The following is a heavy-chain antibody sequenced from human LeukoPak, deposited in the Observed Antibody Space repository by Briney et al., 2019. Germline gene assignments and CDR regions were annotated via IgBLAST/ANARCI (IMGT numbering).Heavy chain of an antibody. J-gene: IGHJ4*02. Sequence: SETLSLTCAVYGGSFSGYYWSWIRQPPGKGLEWIGEINHSGSTNYNPPLKSRVTISVDTSKNQFSLKLSSVTAADTAVYYCARHEEYSYGYRKKTGVVSAYFDYWGQGTLVTVSS. D-gene: IGHD5-18*01. CDR2: INHSGST. CDR3: ARHEEYSYGYRKKTGVVSAYFDY. CDR1: GGSFSGYY. V-gene: IGHV4-34*01.